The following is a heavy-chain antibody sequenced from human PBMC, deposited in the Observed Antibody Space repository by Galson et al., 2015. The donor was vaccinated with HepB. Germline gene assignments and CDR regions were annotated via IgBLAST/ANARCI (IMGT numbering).Heavy chain of an antibody. CDR2: INPSGGST. CDR3: TADVPEYGAGAFDF. V-gene: IGHV1-46*01. D-gene: IGHD4-17*01. J-gene: IGHJ4*02. Sequence: SVKVSCKASGYTFTSYYMHWVRQAPGQGLEWMGIINPSGGSTSYAQKFQGRFTISRDDTKATLYLEMNSLKTEDTAIYYCTADVPEYGAGAFDFWGQGTLVTVSS. CDR1: GYTFTSYY.